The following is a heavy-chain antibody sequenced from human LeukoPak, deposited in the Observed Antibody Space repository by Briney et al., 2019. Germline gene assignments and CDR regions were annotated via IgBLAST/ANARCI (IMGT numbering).Heavy chain of an antibody. V-gene: IGHV3-23*01. CDR2: ISGSSDNT. J-gene: IGHJ4*02. CDR3: AKLTGSNCYLSVDY. D-gene: IGHD2-21*02. Sequence: GGSLRLSCAASGFTFASYAMNWVRQAPGKGLEWVSAISGSSDNTYYAGSVKGRFTISRDNSKNTLYLQMNSLRAEDAAVYYCAKLTGSNCYLSVDYWGQGALVTVSS. CDR1: GFTFASYA.